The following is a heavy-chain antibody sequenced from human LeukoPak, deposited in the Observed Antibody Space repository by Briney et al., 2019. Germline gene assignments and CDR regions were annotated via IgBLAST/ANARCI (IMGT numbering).Heavy chain of an antibody. D-gene: IGHD3-16*02. CDR2: ISSTADTI. J-gene: IGHJ4*02. CDR3: ARGDGLGELSSTLDY. Sequence: GGSLRLSCAASGLTFSNHEMSWVRQAPGKGLEWVSYISSTADTIYYADSVKGQFTISRDNAKNSLYLQMNSLRAEDTAVYYCARGDGLGELSSTLDYWGQGTRITVSS. CDR1: GLTFSNHE. V-gene: IGHV3-48*03.